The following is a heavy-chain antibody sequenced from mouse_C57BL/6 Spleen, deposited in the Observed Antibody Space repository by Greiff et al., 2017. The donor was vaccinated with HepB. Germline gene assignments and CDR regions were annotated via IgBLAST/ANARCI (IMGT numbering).Heavy chain of an antibody. V-gene: IGHV5-6*01. J-gene: IGHJ3*01. CDR1: GFTFSSYG. CDR3: ARDLRL. CDR2: ISSGGSYT. Sequence: EVQLVESGGDLVKPGGSLKLSCAASGFTFSSYGMSWVRQTPDKRLEWVATISSGGSYTYYPDSVKGRFTISRDNAKNTLYLQMSSLKSEDTAMYYCARDLRLGGQGTLVTVSA.